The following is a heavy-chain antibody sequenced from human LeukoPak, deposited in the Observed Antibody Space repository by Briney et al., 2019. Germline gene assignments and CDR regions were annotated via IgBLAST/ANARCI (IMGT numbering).Heavy chain of an antibody. CDR2: ISAHNGNT. CDR1: GYTFTSYY. D-gene: IGHD1-26*01. J-gene: IGHJ4*02. Sequence: ASVKVSCKASGYTFTSYYMHWVRQAPGQGLEWMGWISAHNGNTDFAQKFQGRVTMTTDTSTSTAYMELRSLRPDDTAVYYCARDRYGVRSGSCDYWGQGTLVTVSS. CDR3: ARDRYGVRSGSCDY. V-gene: IGHV1-18*04.